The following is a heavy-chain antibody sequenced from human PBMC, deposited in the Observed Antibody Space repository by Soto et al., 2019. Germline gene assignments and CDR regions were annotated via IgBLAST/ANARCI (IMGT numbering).Heavy chain of an antibody. J-gene: IGHJ6*02. CDR1: GGSFSGYY. V-gene: IGHV4-34*01. CDR3: ARGETSGWYRYYGMDV. D-gene: IGHD6-19*01. CDR2: INHSGST. Sequence: SETLSLTCAVYGGSFSGYYWSCIRQPPGKGLEWIGEINHSGSTNYNPRLKSRVTISVDTSKNQFSLKLSSVTAADTAVYYCARGETSGWYRYYGMDVWGQGTTVTVFS.